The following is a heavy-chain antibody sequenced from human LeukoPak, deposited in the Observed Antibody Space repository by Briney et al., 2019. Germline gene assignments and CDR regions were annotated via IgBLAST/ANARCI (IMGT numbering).Heavy chain of an antibody. CDR2: ISWNSGSI. CDR3: AKRIAAAGAFDY. CDR1: GFTFDDYA. Sequence: GGSLRLSCAASGFTFDDYAMHWVRQAPGKGLEWVSGISWNSGSIGYADSVKGRFTISRDNAKNSLYLQMNSLRAEDTALYYCAKRIAAAGAFDYWGQGTLVTVSS. V-gene: IGHV3-9*01. D-gene: IGHD6-13*01. J-gene: IGHJ4*02.